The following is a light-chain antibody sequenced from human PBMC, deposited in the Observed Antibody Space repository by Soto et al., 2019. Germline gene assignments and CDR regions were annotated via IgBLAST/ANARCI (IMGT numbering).Light chain of an antibody. V-gene: IGLV2-23*01. CDR3: YSYAGRNTVV. Sequence: QSVLTQPASVSGSPGQSITISCTGIGSDVGSHNVVSWYQQHPGKAPKVIIFEGSQRPSGVSNRFSASKSGNTASLTISGLQGEDEADYYCYSYAGRNTVVFGGGTKLTVL. J-gene: IGLJ2*01. CDR2: EGS. CDR1: GSDVGSHNV.